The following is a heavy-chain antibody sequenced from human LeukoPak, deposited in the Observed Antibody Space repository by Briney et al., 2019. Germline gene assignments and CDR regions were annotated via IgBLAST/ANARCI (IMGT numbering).Heavy chain of an antibody. D-gene: IGHD1-26*01. CDR3: ANLSPYSGSSFDY. CDR2: ISGSGGST. Sequence: GGSLRPSCEASGFTFTSYALGWVRRAPGRGRGWLSAISGSGGSTYYADSVKGRFTISRDNSKNTLYLQMNSLRAEDTAVYYCANLSPYSGSSFDYWGQGTLVTVSS. J-gene: IGHJ4*02. CDR1: GFTFTSYA. V-gene: IGHV3-23*01.